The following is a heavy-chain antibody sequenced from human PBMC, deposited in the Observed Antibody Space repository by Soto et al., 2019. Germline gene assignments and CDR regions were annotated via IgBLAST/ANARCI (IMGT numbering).Heavy chain of an antibody. V-gene: IGHV1-2*04. CDR2: INPNSGGT. Sequence: QVQLVQSGAEVKKPGASVKVSCKASGYTFTGYYMHWVRQAPGQGLEWMGWINPNSGGTNYAQKFQGWVTMTRDTSISTAYMELSRLRSDDTAVYYCARDLPYYYGSGEMRSYFDYWGQGTLVTVSS. CDR3: ARDLPYYYGSGEMRSYFDY. J-gene: IGHJ4*02. CDR1: GYTFTGYY. D-gene: IGHD3-10*01.